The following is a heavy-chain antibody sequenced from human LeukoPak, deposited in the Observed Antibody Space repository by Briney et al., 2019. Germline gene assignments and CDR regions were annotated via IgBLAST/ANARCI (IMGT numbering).Heavy chain of an antibody. Sequence: SETLSLTCTVSDGSISSGSYYWSWIRQPAGKGLEWIGRIYTSGSTNYNPSLKSRVTISVDTSKNQFSLKLSSVTAADTAVYYCARSNHGYNPEYWGQGTLVTVSS. V-gene: IGHV4-61*02. CDR2: IYTSGST. CDR3: ARSNHGYNPEY. D-gene: IGHD5-24*01. CDR1: DGSISSGSYY. J-gene: IGHJ4*02.